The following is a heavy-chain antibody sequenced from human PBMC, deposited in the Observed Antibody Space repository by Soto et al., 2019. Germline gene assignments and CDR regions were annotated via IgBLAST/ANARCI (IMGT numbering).Heavy chain of an antibody. J-gene: IGHJ4*02. CDR2: INPNSGGT. V-gene: IGHV1-2*02. D-gene: IGHD1-26*01. Sequence: ASVKVSCKASGYTFTGYYMHWVRQAPGQGLEWMGWINPNSGGTNYAQKFQGRFTMTRDTSISTAYMELSRLRSDDTAVYYCAKKGPVISLGSDFDYWGQGALVTVSS. CDR3: AKKGPVISLGSDFDY. CDR1: GYTFTGYY.